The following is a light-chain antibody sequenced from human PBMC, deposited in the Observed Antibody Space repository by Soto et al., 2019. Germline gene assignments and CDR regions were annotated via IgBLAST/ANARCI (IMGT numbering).Light chain of an antibody. CDR1: SGHSNYA. V-gene: IGLV4-69*01. Sequence: QPVLTQSPSASASLGASVKLTCTLSSGHSNYAIAWHQQQSEKGPRYLMKLNSDGSHSKGDGIPDRFSGSSSGAERYLTISSLQSEDEADYYCQTWGSGIVVFGGGTKLHVL. CDR3: QTWGSGIVV. CDR2: LNSDGSH. J-gene: IGLJ2*01.